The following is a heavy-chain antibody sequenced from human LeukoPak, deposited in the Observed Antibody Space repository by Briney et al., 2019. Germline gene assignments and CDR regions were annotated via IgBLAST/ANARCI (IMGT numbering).Heavy chain of an antibody. Sequence: GGSLRLSCAASGFTFNSYDMSWVRQAPGKGLEWVSAISGSGGSTYYADSVKGRFTITRDNTKNTLYLQMKNLRVDDTAVYYCARNTKRGIAVSGSPDFWGQGTLVTVSS. J-gene: IGHJ4*02. CDR1: GFTFNSYD. CDR3: ARNTKRGIAVSGSPDF. D-gene: IGHD6-19*01. CDR2: ISGSGGST. V-gene: IGHV3-23*01.